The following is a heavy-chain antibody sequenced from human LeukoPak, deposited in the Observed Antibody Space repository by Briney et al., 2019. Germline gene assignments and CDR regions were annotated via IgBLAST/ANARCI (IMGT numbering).Heavy chain of an antibody. J-gene: IGHJ3*02. CDR2: VGASGTNT. D-gene: IGHD3-22*01. V-gene: IGHV3-23*01. Sequence: GGSLRLSCAASGFTFSSYAMSWVRQAPGKGLEWVSIVGASGTNTFFADSVKGRFTISRDNAKNSLYLQMNSLRAEDTAVYYCARDRGRRGITMRSDAFDIWGQGTMVTVSS. CDR1: GFTFSSYA. CDR3: ARDRGRRGITMRSDAFDI.